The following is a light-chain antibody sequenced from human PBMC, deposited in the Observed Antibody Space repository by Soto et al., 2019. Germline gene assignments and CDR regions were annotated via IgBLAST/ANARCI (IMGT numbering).Light chain of an antibody. CDR1: NVGEYDY. CDR2: EVT. J-gene: IGLJ1*01. V-gene: IGLV2-8*01. CDR3: SSYTSSVAHV. Sequence: QSVLTQPPSASGSPGQSVTISCTGSNVGEYDYVSWYQQHPGKAPKLMIHEVTKRPSGVPDRFSGSKSGNTASLTVSGLQAEDEAHYYCSSYTSSVAHVLGTGTKVTVL.